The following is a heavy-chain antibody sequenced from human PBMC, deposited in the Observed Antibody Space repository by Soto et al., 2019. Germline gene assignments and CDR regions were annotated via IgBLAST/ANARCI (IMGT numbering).Heavy chain of an antibody. J-gene: IGHJ4*02. CDR1: GFTFSDSY. Sequence: QVQLVESGGGLVKPGGSLRLSCAASGFTFSDSYMSWISQAPGRGLEWVSYISTGSTYTNYADSVKGRFTISRDNAKNSLYLQMNSLRAEDTAVYYCARDNSYGDYGTDWGQGTLVTVSS. V-gene: IGHV3-11*06. D-gene: IGHD4-17*01. CDR2: ISTGSTYT. CDR3: ARDNSYGDYGTD.